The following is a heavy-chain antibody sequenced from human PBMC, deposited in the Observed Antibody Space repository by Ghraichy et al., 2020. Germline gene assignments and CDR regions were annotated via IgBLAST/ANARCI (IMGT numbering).Heavy chain of an antibody. CDR3: ARAYYDFWSGYRGAPLDY. J-gene: IGHJ4*02. V-gene: IGHV3-7*05. D-gene: IGHD3-3*01. CDR1: GFTFSSYW. CDR2: IKQDGSEK. Sequence: SCAASGFTFSSYWMSWVRQAPGKGLEWVANIKQDGSEKYYVDSVKGRFTISRDNAKNSLYLQMNSLRAEDTAVYYCARAYYDFWSGYRGAPLDYWGQGTLVTVSS.